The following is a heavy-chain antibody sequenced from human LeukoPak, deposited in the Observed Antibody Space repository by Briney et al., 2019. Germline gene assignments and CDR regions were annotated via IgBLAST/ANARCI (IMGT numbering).Heavy chain of an antibody. CDR1: GFRFSDYY. Sequence: GGSLRLSCAASGFRFSDYYMGWLRQTPGKGLEWLSYISSSSSTIYYADSVKGRFTVSRDNAKSSLSLQMDSLRAEDTAVYFCARGRELLRHWGQGTLVAVSS. J-gene: IGHJ4*02. D-gene: IGHD1-26*01. V-gene: IGHV3-11*01. CDR3: ARGRELLRH. CDR2: ISSSSSTI.